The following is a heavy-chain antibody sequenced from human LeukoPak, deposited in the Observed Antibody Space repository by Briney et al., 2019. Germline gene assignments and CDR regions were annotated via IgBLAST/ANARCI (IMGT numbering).Heavy chain of an antibody. D-gene: IGHD6-13*01. V-gene: IGHV4-59*12. Sequence: PSETPSLTCTVSGGSISSYYWSWIRQPPGKGLEWIGYIYYSGSTNYNPSLKSRVTISVDTSKNQFSLNLTSVTAADTAVFSSSARPDYWGQGTLVTVSS. CDR3: SARPDY. CDR2: IYYSGST. J-gene: IGHJ4*02. CDR1: GGSISSYY.